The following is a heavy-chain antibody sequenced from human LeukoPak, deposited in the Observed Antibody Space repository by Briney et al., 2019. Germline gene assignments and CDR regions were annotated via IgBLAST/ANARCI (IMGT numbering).Heavy chain of an antibody. Sequence: SETLSLTCAVYGGSFSGYYWSWIRQPPGKGLEWIGEINHSGSTNYNPSLKSRVTISVDTSKNQFSLKLSSVTAADTAVYYCARVSYYYDSSGLGFGAFDIWGQGTMVTVSS. CDR1: GGSFSGYY. CDR3: ARVSYYYDSSGLGFGAFDI. J-gene: IGHJ3*02. D-gene: IGHD3-22*01. V-gene: IGHV4-34*01. CDR2: INHSGST.